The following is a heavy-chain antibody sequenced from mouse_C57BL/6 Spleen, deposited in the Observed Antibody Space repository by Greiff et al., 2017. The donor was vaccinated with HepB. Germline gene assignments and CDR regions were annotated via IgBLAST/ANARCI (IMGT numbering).Heavy chain of an antibody. CDR2: IYPGDGDT. CDR3: ARGCMDYKGAMDY. Sequence: QVQLQQSGPELVKPGASVKISCKASGYAFSSSWMHWVKQRPGKGLEWIGRIYPGDGDTNYNGKFKGKATLTADKSSSTAYMQLSSLTSEDSAVYFCARGCMDYKGAMDYWGQGTSVTVSS. D-gene: IGHD2-10*02. CDR1: GYAFSSSW. J-gene: IGHJ4*01. V-gene: IGHV1-82*01.